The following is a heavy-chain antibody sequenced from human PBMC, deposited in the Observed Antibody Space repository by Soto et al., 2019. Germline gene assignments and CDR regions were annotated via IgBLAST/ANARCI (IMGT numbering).Heavy chain of an antibody. D-gene: IGHD6-19*01. Sequence: EVQLVEAGGGSVQPGRSLRLSCVASGFTFESYAMHWVLKVPGKGLEWGSGISWNSGSIGYEESVKGRFTISRDNAQKSLYLEMNSLSVEDTAFYYCVKDIHEQWLVSHFEYWGQGARVTVSS. CDR2: ISWNSGSI. CDR1: GFTFESYA. J-gene: IGHJ4*02. CDR3: VKDIHEQWLVSHFEY. V-gene: IGHV3-9*01.